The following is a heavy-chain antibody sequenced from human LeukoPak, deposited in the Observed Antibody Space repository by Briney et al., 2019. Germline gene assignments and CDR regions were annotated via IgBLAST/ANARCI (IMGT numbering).Heavy chain of an antibody. V-gene: IGHV1-69*13. CDR2: IIPIFGTA. Sequence: SVKVSCKASGGTFSSYAISWVRQAPGQGLEWMGGIIPIFGTANYAQKFQGRVTITADESTSTAYMELSSLTFEDTAVYYCARGPPNWGMVGYWGQGTLVTVSS. CDR1: GGTFSSYA. CDR3: ARGPPNWGMVGY. J-gene: IGHJ4*02. D-gene: IGHD7-27*01.